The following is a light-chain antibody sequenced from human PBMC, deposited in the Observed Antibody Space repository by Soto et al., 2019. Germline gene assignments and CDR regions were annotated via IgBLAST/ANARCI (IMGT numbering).Light chain of an antibody. CDR2: DAS. CDR1: QSVGSW. CDR3: QQYYIYWT. J-gene: IGKJ1*01. Sequence: DIQMTQSPSTLSASAGDRVTITCRASQSVGSWLAWYQQKPGKAPKLLIYDASTLESGVPSRFSGSGSGTEFTLTISSLQPDDFATYYCQQYYIYWTFGQGTKVDI. V-gene: IGKV1-5*01.